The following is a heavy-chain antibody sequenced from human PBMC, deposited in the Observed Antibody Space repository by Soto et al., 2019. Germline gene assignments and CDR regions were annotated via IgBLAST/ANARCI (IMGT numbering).Heavy chain of an antibody. CDR1: GGSFSGYY. V-gene: IGHV4-34*01. Sequence: SETLSLTCAVYGGSFSGYYWSWIRQPPGKGLEWIGEINHSGSTNYNPSLKSRVTISVDTSKNQFSLKLSSVTAADTAVYYCARGRRGVLRFLEWLLSSWFDPWGQGTLVTVSS. D-gene: IGHD3-3*01. CDR2: INHSGST. CDR3: ARGRRGVLRFLEWLLSSWFDP. J-gene: IGHJ5*02.